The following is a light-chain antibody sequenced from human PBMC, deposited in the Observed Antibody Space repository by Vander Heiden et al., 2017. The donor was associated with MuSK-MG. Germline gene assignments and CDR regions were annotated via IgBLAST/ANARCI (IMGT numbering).Light chain of an antibody. CDR1: QSLLHSNGYNY. V-gene: IGKV2-28*01. J-gene: IGKJ4*01. Sequence: VMCPSQVCLPFTPGESASMSCRSSQSLLHSNGYNYVDWYLQTPGQSPQLLIYLRSHRASGVPDRFSRSRSRTDFTLKISSGEAEDVGVYYCMHSLQTHAHTFGGGTKVEIK. CDR3: MHSLQTHAHT. CDR2: LRS.